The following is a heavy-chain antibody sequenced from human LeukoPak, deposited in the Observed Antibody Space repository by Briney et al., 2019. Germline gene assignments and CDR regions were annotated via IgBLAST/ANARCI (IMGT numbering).Heavy chain of an antibody. CDR2: IRNKAKIYTT. Sequence: GGSLRLSCAASGFTFSDHQMDWVRQAPGKGLEWVVRIRNKAKIYTTEYAASVKCRFTISRDDSLNSLSLQMTSMNSEDTAVYFCARSGTLWKDNFDYWGQGTPVTVSS. D-gene: IGHD1-1*01. V-gene: IGHV3-72*01. CDR1: GFTFSDHQ. CDR3: ARSGTLWKDNFDY. J-gene: IGHJ4*02.